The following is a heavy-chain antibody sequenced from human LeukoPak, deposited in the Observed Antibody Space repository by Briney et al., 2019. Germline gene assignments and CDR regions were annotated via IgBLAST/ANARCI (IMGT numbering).Heavy chain of an antibody. J-gene: IGHJ4*02. V-gene: IGHV4-59*08. CDR2: IYYSGST. CDR3: ERHWETSSSYVDY. Sequence: SETLSLTCAVSGGSIGSYYWNWIRQPPGKGLEWIGYIYYSGSTNYNPSLKSRVTISVDTSKNQLSLKLSSVTAADTAVYYCERHWETSSSYVDYWGQGTLVTVSS. D-gene: IGHD6-6*01. CDR1: GGSIGSYY.